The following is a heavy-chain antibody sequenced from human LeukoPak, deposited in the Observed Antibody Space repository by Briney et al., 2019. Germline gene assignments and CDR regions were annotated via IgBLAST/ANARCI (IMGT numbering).Heavy chain of an antibody. Sequence: ASVKVSCKASGYTFTIYDIDWVRQAAGQGLEWMGWMNPDSGNTDFAQKFQGRVTMTRNTSISTAYMELSSLTSEDTAVYYCAVHLPGDYLDPWGQGTLVTVSS. D-gene: IGHD4-17*01. CDR2: MNPDSGNT. J-gene: IGHJ5*02. CDR3: AVHLPGDYLDP. CDR1: GYTFTIYD. V-gene: IGHV1-8*01.